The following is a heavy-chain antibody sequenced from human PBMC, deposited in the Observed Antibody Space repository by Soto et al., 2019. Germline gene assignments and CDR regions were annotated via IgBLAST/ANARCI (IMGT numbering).Heavy chain of an antibody. D-gene: IGHD5-18*01. CDR2: IYPADSDT. J-gene: IGHJ6*02. CDR1: GYNFATDW. Sequence: PAESLKISCKGSGYNFATDWIGWVRQMPGKGLEWMGIIYPADSDTRYSPSSQGQVTISADKSISTAYLQWSSLKASDTAMYFCARYWHSYSLNYYRGMDVWGQGTTVTVSS. V-gene: IGHV5-51*01. CDR3: ARYWHSYSLNYYRGMDV.